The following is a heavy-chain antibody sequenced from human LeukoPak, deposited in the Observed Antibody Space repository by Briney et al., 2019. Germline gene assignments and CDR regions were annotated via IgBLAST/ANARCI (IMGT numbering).Heavy chain of an antibody. Sequence: GGSLRLSCAASGVTFSSYGMHWVRQAPGKGLEWVALISSDGNDKLYGDSVKGRFTISRDDSKSTLYLQMNSLRAEDTAVYYCTTKVVRGNSGDDYDDWGQGTLVTVSS. J-gene: IGHJ4*02. V-gene: IGHV3-30*03. CDR1: GVTFSSYG. D-gene: IGHD5-12*01. CDR3: TTKVVRGNSGDDYDD. CDR2: ISSDGNDK.